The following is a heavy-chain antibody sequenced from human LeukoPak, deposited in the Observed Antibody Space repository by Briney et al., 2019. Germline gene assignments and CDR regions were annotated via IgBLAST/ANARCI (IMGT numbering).Heavy chain of an antibody. D-gene: IGHD3-3*01. CDR1: GFTFSSYG. CDR2: ISYDGSNK. V-gene: IGHV3-30*18. J-gene: IGHJ6*02. CDR3: AKITEWLSPYYYGMDV. Sequence: GGSLRLSCAASGFTFSSYGMHWVRQAPGKGLEWVAVISYDGSNKYYADSVKGRFTISRDNSKNTLYLQMNSLRAEDTAVYYCAKITEWLSPYYYGMDVWGQGTTVTVSS.